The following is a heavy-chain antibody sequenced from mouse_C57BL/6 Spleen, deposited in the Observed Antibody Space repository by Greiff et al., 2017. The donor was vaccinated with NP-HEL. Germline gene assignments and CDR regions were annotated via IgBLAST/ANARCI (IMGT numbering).Heavy chain of an antibody. CDR1: GYTFTSYW. V-gene: IGHV1-69*01. Sequence: VQLQQPGAELVMPGASVKLSCKASGYTFTSYWMHWVKQRPGQGLEWIGEIDPSDSYTNYNQKFKGKSTLTVDKSSSTAYMQLSSLTSEDSAVYCCERPGTRAFFAYWGQGTLVTVSA. J-gene: IGHJ3*01. D-gene: IGHD4-1*01. CDR3: ERPGTRAFFAY. CDR2: IDPSDSYT.